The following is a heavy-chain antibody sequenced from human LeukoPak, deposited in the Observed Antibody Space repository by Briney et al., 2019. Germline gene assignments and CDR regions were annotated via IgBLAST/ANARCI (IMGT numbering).Heavy chain of an antibody. CDR1: GVSITSGSNY. Sequence: SQTLSLTCTVSGVSITSGSNYWGCIRPPAGKGREWSERINTGGTTNYNPSLKSRVTISVDTSKNQFSLKLSSVTAADTAEYYCARTYYDFWSGYYSASTTNYGMDVWGQGTTVTVSS. V-gene: IGHV4-61*02. CDR3: ARTYYDFWSGYYSASTTNYGMDV. CDR2: INTGGTT. J-gene: IGHJ6*02. D-gene: IGHD3-3*01.